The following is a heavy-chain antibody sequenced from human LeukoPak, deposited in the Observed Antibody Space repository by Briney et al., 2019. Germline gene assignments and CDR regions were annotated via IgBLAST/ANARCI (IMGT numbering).Heavy chain of an antibody. Sequence: GGSLRLSCAASGFTFSSYSMNWVRQAPGKGLEWVSSISSSSSYIYYADSVKGRFTISRDNAKNSLYLQVNSLRAEDTAVYYCASELEHYYYGMDVWGQGTTVTVSS. CDR3: ASELEHYYYGMDV. J-gene: IGHJ6*02. CDR2: ISSSSSYI. V-gene: IGHV3-21*01. CDR1: GFTFSSYS. D-gene: IGHD1-1*01.